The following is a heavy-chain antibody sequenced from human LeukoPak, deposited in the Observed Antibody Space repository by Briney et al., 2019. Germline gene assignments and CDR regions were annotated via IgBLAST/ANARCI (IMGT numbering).Heavy chain of an antibody. D-gene: IGHD3-22*01. J-gene: IGHJ4*02. Sequence: GGSLRLSCAASGFTFSSYDMHWVRQATGKGLEWVSAIGTAGDTYYPGSVKGRFTISRENAKNSLYLQMNSLRAGDTGVYYCARGPPWGYYYDSSGSITAHYFDYWGQGTLVTVSS. CDR1: GFTFSSYD. CDR3: ARGPPWGYYYDSSGSITAHYFDY. CDR2: IGTAGDT. V-gene: IGHV3-13*01.